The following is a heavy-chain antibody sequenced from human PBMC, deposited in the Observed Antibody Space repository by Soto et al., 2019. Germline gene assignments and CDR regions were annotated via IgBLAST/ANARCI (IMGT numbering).Heavy chain of an antibody. D-gene: IGHD2-2*01. Sequence: QVQLVQSGAEVKKPGSSVKVSCTASGGTFSSYAISWVRQAPGQGLEWMGGIITIFGTSNYAQKFQGRVTITADESTSTAYMELSSLRSEDTAVYYCARHVPAAGYYYGRDVWGQGTTVPVSS. J-gene: IGHJ6*02. CDR1: GGTFSSYA. CDR3: ARHVPAAGYYYGRDV. CDR2: IITIFGTS. V-gene: IGHV1-69*12.